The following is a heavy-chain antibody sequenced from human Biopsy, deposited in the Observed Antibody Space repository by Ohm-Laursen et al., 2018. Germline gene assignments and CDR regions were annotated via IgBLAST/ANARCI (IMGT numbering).Heavy chain of an antibody. CDR2: VDWDDYK. CDR1: GFSLSARGMC. D-gene: IGHD6-13*01. J-gene: IGHJ6*02. CDR3: ARTPILIVSAGLVYRHRRHLQGMDV. V-gene: IGHV2-70*11. Sequence: TQTLTLTRSFLGFSLSARGMCVSWIRQAPGKALEWLARVDWDDYKDYSASLQTKLSISKDTSNDQMVLTVNNVDPADTATYYCARTPILIVSAGLVYRHRRHLQGMDVWGQGIAVTVS.